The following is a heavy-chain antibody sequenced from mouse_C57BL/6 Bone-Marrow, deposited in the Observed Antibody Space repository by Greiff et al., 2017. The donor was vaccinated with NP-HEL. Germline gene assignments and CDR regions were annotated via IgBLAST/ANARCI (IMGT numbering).Heavy chain of an antibody. V-gene: IGHV5-16*01. CDR1: GFTFSDYY. J-gene: IGHJ3*01. Sequence: DVQLVESEGGLVQPGSSMKLSCTASGFTFSDYYMAWVRQVPEKGLEWVANINYDGSSTYYLDSLKSRFIISRDNAKNILYLQMSSLKSEDTATYYCARDRDGYPFAYWGQGTLVTVSA. CDR2: INYDGSST. CDR3: ARDRDGYPFAY. D-gene: IGHD2-3*01.